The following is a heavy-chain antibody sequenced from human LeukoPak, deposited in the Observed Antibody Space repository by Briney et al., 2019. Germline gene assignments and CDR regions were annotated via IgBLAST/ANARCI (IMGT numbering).Heavy chain of an antibody. Sequence: ASVKVSCKVSGYSLTELSMHWVRQAPGQGLEWMGWISANNGNTNSAPKFQNRVTMTTDTSTSTAYMELRSLRSDDTAVYYCARDERDTCGVDCYYFDYWGQGTLVTVSS. D-gene: IGHD2-21*02. J-gene: IGHJ4*02. V-gene: IGHV1-18*01. CDR1: GYSLTELS. CDR2: ISANNGNT. CDR3: ARDERDTCGVDCYYFDY.